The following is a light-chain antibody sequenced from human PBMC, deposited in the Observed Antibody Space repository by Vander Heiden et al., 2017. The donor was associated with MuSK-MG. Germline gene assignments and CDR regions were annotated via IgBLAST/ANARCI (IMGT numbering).Light chain of an antibody. J-gene: IGLJ2*01. Sequence: QSVLTPPPSVSGAPGQRVTLPRTGSNSHIGAGYDVHWYQQRPRTAPKLLIYANDNRPSGGPDRFSGSKSGTSASLAITGRQTEEEANYYCQSYDNSLKAVFGGGTNLTVL. V-gene: IGLV1-40*01. CDR2: AND. CDR1: NSHIGAGYD. CDR3: QSYDNSLKAV.